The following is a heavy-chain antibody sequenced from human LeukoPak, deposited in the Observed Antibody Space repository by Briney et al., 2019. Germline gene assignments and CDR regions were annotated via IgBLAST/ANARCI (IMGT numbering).Heavy chain of an antibody. V-gene: IGHV3-9*01. J-gene: IGHJ4*02. CDR1: GFTFDDYA. CDR3: AKDIGIAVAGTRDY. D-gene: IGHD6-19*01. Sequence: SLRLSCAASGFTFDDYAMHWVRQAPGKGLEWVSGISWNSGSIGYADSVKGRFTISRDNAKNSLYLQMNSLRAEDTALYYCAKDIGIAVAGTRDYWGQGTLVTVSS. CDR2: ISWNSGSI.